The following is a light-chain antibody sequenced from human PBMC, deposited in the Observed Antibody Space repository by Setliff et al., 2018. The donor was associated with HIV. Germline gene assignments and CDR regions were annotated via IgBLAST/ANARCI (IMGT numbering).Light chain of an antibody. V-gene: IGLV2-14*03. CDR1: SSDVGGYNY. CDR2: DVS. CDR3: NSYTTRSPLGV. J-gene: IGLJ3*02. Sequence: SVLTQPASVSGSPGQSITISCTGTSSDVGGYNYVAWYQQHPGKAPKLIMFDVSNRPSGVSNRFSGSKSGNTASLTISGLQAEDEADYYCNSYTTRSPLGVFGRGTKVTVL.